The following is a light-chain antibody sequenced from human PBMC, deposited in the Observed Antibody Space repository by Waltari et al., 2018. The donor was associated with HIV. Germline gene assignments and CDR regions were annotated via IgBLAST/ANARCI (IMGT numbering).Light chain of an antibody. CDR3: QQYDNLPRT. CDR2: GVA. Sequence: EIVMTQSPATLSVSPGERVTLSCRASQSVNGNVAWFQQKPGQAPRLLIYGVAARATGIPARFSGIGTGTEFSFTISSLQSEDCAVYFCQQYDNLPRTFGPGTKVDIK. V-gene: IGKV3-15*01. J-gene: IGKJ3*01. CDR1: QSVNGN.